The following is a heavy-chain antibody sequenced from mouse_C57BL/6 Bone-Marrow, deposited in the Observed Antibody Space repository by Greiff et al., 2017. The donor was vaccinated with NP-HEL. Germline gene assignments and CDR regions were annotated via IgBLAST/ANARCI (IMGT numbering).Heavy chain of an antibody. CDR2: INPYNGGT. D-gene: IGHD1-1*01. J-gene: IGHJ1*03. V-gene: IGHV1-19*01. Sequence: EVKLQQSGPVLVKPGASVKMSCKASGYTFTDYYMNWVKQSHGKSLEWIGVINPYNGGTSYNQKFKGKATLTVDKSSSTAYMELNSLTSEDSAVYYGASDYYGSSYWYFDVWGTGTTVTVSS. CDR1: GYTFTDYY. CDR3: ASDYYGSSYWYFDV.